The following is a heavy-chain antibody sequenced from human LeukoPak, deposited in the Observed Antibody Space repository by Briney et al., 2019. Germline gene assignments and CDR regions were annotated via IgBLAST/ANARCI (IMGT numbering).Heavy chain of an antibody. CDR1: GGSISSSSYY. CDR3: ARGLNDSWTGENY. V-gene: IGHV4-39*07. Sequence: SETLSLTCAVSGGSISSSSYYWGWIRQPPGKGLEWIGSIYYSGSTYYNPSLKSRVTISVDTSKNQFSLKLSSVTAADTAVYYCARGLNDSWTGENYWGQGTLVTVSS. CDR2: IYYSGST. D-gene: IGHD3-3*01. J-gene: IGHJ4*02.